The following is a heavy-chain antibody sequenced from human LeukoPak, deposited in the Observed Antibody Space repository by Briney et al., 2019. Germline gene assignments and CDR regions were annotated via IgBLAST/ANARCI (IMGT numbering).Heavy chain of an antibody. CDR1: GYTFSNYG. D-gene: IGHD2-15*01. Sequence: ASVKVSCKASGYTFSNYGISWVRQAPGLGLEWMGWTSYNGNTNYAQKFHDRVTMTTDTSTTTAYMELRSLESDDTAVYYCARHSGSGWQALGYWGQGTLVTVSS. J-gene: IGHJ4*02. CDR3: ARHSGSGWQALGY. CDR2: TSYNGNT. V-gene: IGHV1-18*04.